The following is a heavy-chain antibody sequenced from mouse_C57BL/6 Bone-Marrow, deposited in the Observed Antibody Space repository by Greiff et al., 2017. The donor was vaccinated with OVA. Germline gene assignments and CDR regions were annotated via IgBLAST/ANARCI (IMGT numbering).Heavy chain of an antibody. CDR1: GYAFSSSW. CDR2: IYPGDGDT. J-gene: IGHJ3*01. D-gene: IGHD3-2*02. V-gene: IGHV1-82*01. Sequence: QVQLQQSGPELVKPGASVKISCKASGYAFSSSWMNWVKQRPGKGLEWIGRIYPGDGDTNYNGKFKGKATLTADKSSSTAYMQLSSLTSEDSAVYFCARWGQLRSAYWGQGTLVTVSA. CDR3: ARWGQLRSAY.